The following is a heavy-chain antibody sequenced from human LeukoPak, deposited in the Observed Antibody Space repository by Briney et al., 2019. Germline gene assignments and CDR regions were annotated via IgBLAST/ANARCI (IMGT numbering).Heavy chain of an antibody. V-gene: IGHV4-39*01. CDR3: ARMVRGVVPSFDY. CDR1: GGSISSTNYY. J-gene: IGHJ4*02. Sequence: PSETLSLTCIVSGGSISSTNYYWGWIRQPPGKGLEWIGYISYSGSTYYNPSLMSRVTMSVDTSKNQFSLKLSSVTAADTAVYYCARMVRGVVPSFDYWGQGTQVTVSS. D-gene: IGHD3-10*01. CDR2: ISYSGST.